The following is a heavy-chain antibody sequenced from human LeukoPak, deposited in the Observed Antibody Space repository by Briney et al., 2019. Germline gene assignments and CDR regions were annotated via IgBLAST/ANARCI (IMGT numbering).Heavy chain of an antibody. V-gene: IGHV1-46*01. Sequence: ASVKVSCKASGYTFTSYYMHWVRQAPGQGLEWMGIINPSGGSTSYAQKFKGRVTMTRDTSTSTVYMELSSLRSEDTAVYYCARERSIAVAGTLRREVYYMDVWGKGTTVTVSS. CDR3: ARERSIAVAGTLRREVYYMDV. J-gene: IGHJ6*03. CDR2: INPSGGST. D-gene: IGHD6-19*01. CDR1: GYTFTSYY.